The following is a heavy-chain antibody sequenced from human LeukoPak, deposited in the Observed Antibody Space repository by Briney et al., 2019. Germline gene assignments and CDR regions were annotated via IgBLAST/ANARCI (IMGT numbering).Heavy chain of an antibody. CDR2: IGGSGGST. D-gene: IGHD3-10*01. Sequence: PGGSLRLSCAASGFTFISYAMSWVRQAPGKGLEWVSAIGGSGGSTYYADSVKGRFTISRDNSKNTLYLQMNSLRAEDTAVYYCARKEGVIDYWGQGTLVTVSS. CDR3: ARKEGVIDY. V-gene: IGHV3-23*01. CDR1: GFTFISYA. J-gene: IGHJ4*02.